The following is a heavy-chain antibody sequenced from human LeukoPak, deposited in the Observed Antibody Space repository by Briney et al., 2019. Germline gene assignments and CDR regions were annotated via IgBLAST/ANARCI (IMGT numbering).Heavy chain of an antibody. CDR1: GSTFSSYA. Sequence: ASVKVSCKASGSTFSSYAISWVRQAPGQGLEWMGGIIPIFGTANSAQKFQGRVTITADESTSTAYMELSSLRSEDTAVYYCARTLGDFVVVPVRNYYYYYMDVWGKGTTVTVSS. CDR2: IIPIFGTA. CDR3: ARTLGDFVVVPVRNYYYYYMDV. V-gene: IGHV1-69*13. D-gene: IGHD2-2*01. J-gene: IGHJ6*03.